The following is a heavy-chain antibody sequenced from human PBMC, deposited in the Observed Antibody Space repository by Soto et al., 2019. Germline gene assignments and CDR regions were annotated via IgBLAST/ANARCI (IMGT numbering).Heavy chain of an antibody. CDR3: ARHFSVDYFDY. J-gene: IGHJ4*02. V-gene: IGHV4-59*08. Sequence: SETLSLTCTVSGGSLSSYYWSWIRRPPGMGLEWIASISYSGTTNYNSSLKSRVTISIDTSKNQFSLKLSSVTAADTAAYYCARHFSVDYFDYWGQGALVTVSS. CDR1: GGSLSSYY. CDR2: ISYSGTT.